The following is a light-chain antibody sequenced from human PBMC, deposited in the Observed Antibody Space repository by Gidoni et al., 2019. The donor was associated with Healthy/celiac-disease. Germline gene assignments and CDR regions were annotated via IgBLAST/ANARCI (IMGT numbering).Light chain of an antibody. V-gene: IGKV3-15*01. CDR2: GAS. J-gene: IGKJ1*01. CDR1: QRVSSN. CDR3: QQDNTWPRT. Sequence: EILMTQSPATLSASPGERATLSCRASQRVSSNLAWYQQKPGQAPRLLIYGASTRATGIPARFSGSGSGTECKLTISSLQSEDFAVYYCQQDNTWPRTFXXXTKVEIK.